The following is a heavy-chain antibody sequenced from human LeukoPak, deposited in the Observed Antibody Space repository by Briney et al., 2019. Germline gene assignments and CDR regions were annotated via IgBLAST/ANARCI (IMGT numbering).Heavy chain of an antibody. Sequence: GGSLRLSCGASGFTFSNYAMSWVRQAPGKGLEWVSSISGSGGSTYYADSVKGRFTISRDNAKNSLYLQMNSLRAEDTAVYYCARVGVYYGSGSYFNWYFDLWGRGTLVTVSS. D-gene: IGHD3-10*01. CDR1: GFTFSNYA. J-gene: IGHJ2*01. CDR2: ISGSGGST. CDR3: ARVGVYYGSGSYFNWYFDL. V-gene: IGHV3-23*01.